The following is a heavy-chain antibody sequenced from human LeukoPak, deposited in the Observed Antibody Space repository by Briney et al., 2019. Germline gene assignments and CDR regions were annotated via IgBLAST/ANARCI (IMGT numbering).Heavy chain of an antibody. Sequence: SETLSLTCTVSGGSIRSSTYFWGWIRQPPGKGLEWIGSIHCSGTTYYNPSLKSRVTISVDTSKNQFSLNLSSMTAADTAVYYCARSYYDFWSGDPPPTYGMDAWGQGTTVTVSS. J-gene: IGHJ6*02. V-gene: IGHV4-39*01. CDR2: IHCSGTT. D-gene: IGHD3-3*01. CDR1: GGSIRSSTYF. CDR3: ARSYYDFWSGDPPPTYGMDA.